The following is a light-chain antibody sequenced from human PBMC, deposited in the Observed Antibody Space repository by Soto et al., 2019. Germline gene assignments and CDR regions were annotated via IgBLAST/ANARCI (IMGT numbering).Light chain of an antibody. J-gene: IGLJ1*01. Sequence: QSALTQPPSVSGSPGQSVTISCTGTSSDVGSYNRVSWYQQPPGTAPKLMIYEVSNRPSGVPDRFSGSKSGNTASLTISGLQAEDEADYYCSSYTSSGTCVFGTGTKLTVL. CDR2: EVS. V-gene: IGLV2-18*02. CDR1: SSDVGSYNR. CDR3: SSYTSSGTCV.